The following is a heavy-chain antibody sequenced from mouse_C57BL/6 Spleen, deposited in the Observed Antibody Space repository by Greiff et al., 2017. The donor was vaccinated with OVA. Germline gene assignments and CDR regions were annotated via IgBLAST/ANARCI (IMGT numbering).Heavy chain of an antibody. D-gene: IGHD2-2*01. CDR2: IDPSDSYT. Sequence: VKLQQPGAELVMPGASVKLSCKASGYTFTSYWMHWVKKRPGQGLEWIGEIDPSDSYTNYNQKFKGKSTLTVDKSSSTAYMQLSSLTSEDSAVYYCASGYDGIDYWGQGTTLTVSS. V-gene: IGHV1-69*01. J-gene: IGHJ2*01. CDR1: GYTFTSYW. CDR3: ASGYDGIDY.